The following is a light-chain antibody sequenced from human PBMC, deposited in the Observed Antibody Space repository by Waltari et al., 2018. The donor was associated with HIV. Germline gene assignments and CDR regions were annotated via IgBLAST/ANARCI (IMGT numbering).Light chain of an antibody. Sequence: QLVLTQSPSASASLGASVKLTCTLSSAHSSYAIAWHQQQPEKGPRYLMKVSSDGSHRKWDGIPDRFSGSSSGAERYLIISSLQSEDEADYYCQTWATGIRVFGGGTKLTVL. J-gene: IGLJ3*02. CDR1: SAHSSYA. CDR2: VSSDGSH. CDR3: QTWATGIRV. V-gene: IGLV4-69*01.